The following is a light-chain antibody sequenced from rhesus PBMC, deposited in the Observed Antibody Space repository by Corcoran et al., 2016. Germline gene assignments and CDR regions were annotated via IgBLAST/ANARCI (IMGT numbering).Light chain of an antibody. CDR3: QQYNNWNS. CDR1: QSVSSY. Sequence: EIVMTQSPATLSLSPGERATLPCRASQSVSSYVAWYQQKPEQAPRPLIYGASSRATGIPDRFSGSGSGTDFTLIISSLEPEDVGLYYCQQYNNWNSFGQGTKVEIK. CDR2: GAS. J-gene: IGKJ2*01. V-gene: IGKV3S9*01.